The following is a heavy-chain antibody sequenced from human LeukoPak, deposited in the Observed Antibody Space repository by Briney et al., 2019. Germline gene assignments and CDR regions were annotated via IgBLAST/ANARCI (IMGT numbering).Heavy chain of an antibody. J-gene: IGHJ4*02. CDR1: GYTFTDDY. CDR3: VRSVLWGQYSSGWYYFDY. CDR2: INGGNGNT. V-gene: IGHV1-3*03. Sequence: GASLKVSCKASGYTFTDDYIHWVRQAPGQRLEWMGWINGGNGNTKYSQEFQGRITITRDTSASTAYMELSSLRSEDMAVYYCVRSVLWGQYSSGWYYFDYWGQGTLVTVSS. D-gene: IGHD6-19*01.